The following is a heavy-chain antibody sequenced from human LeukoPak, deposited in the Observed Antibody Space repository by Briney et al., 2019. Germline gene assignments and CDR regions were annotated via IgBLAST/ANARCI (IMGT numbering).Heavy chain of an antibody. D-gene: IGHD5/OR15-5a*01. Sequence: GGSLRLSCAASGFTFSKYAMSWVRQAPGKGLEWVSAISPSDGNTFYADSVNGRFTISRDNSKNTLSLQMNSLRAEDTALYYCAKDSSVPYGITEWGQGTLVTVSS. CDR2: ISPSDGNT. CDR3: AKDSSVPYGITE. V-gene: IGHV3-23*01. CDR1: GFTFSKYA. J-gene: IGHJ4*02.